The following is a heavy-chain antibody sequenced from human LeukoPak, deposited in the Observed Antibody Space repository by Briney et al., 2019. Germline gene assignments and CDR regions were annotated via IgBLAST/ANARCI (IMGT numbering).Heavy chain of an antibody. CDR3: ARDPGVVAATLGYYCGMDV. CDR1: GFTFSSYS. D-gene: IGHD2-15*01. J-gene: IGHJ6*02. CDR2: ISSSSYI. V-gene: IGHV3-21*01. Sequence: GGSLRLSCATSGFTFSSYSMNWVRQAPGKGLEWVSSISSSSYIYYADSVKGRFTISRDNAKNSLYLQMNSLRAEDTAVYYCARDPGVVAATLGYYCGMDVWGQGTTVTVSS.